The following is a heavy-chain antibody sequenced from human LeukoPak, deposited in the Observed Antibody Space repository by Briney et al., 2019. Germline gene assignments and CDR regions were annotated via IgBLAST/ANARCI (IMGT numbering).Heavy chain of an antibody. J-gene: IGHJ5*02. Sequence: SGTLSLTCAVYGGSFSGYYWSWIRQPPGKGLEWIGEINHSGSTNYNPSLKSRVTISVDTSKNQFSLKLSSVTAADTAVYYCARRHPSHFRGFDPWGQGTLVTVSS. CDR3: ARRHPSHFRGFDP. D-gene: IGHD2-2*01. V-gene: IGHV4-34*01. CDR1: GGSFSGYY. CDR2: INHSGST.